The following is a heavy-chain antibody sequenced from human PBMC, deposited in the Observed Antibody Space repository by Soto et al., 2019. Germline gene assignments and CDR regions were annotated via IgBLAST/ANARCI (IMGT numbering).Heavy chain of an antibody. J-gene: IGHJ6*02. CDR3: ARPYRDIVLVPAAMRHYYYYGMDV. D-gene: IGHD2-2*01. Sequence: PGGSLRLSCAASGFTFSSYAMHWVRQAPGKGLEWVAVISYDGSNKYYAASVKGRFTISRDNSKNTLYLQMNSLRAEDTAVYYCARPYRDIVLVPAAMRHYYYYGMDVWGQGTTVTVS. CDR1: GFTFSSYA. V-gene: IGHV3-30-3*01. CDR2: ISYDGSNK.